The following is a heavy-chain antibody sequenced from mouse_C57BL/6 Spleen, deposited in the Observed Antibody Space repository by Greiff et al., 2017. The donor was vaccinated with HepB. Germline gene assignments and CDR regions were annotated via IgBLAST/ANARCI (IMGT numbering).Heavy chain of an antibody. Sequence: VHVKQSGAELVRPGASVKLSCTASGFNIKDYYMHWVKQRPEQGLEWIGRIDPEDGDTEYAPKFQGKATMTADTSSNTAYLQLSSLTSEDTAVYYCTTDGYDVVGYWGQGTTLTVSS. J-gene: IGHJ2*01. CDR3: TTDGYDVVGY. CDR2: IDPEDGDT. V-gene: IGHV14-1*01. CDR1: GFNIKDYY. D-gene: IGHD2-2*01.